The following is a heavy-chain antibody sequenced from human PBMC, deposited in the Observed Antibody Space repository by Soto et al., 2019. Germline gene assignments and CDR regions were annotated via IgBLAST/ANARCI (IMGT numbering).Heavy chain of an antibody. V-gene: IGHV1-69*02. CDR3: ARAFGYCSGGSCSVDP. D-gene: IGHD2-15*01. J-gene: IGHJ5*02. CDR1: GGTFSSYT. Sequence: ASVKVSCKASGGTFSSYTISWVRQAPGQGLEWMGRIIPILGIANYAQKFQGRVTITADKSTSTAYMELSSLRSEDTAVYYCARAFGYCSGGSCSVDPWGQGTLVTVSS. CDR2: IIPILGIA.